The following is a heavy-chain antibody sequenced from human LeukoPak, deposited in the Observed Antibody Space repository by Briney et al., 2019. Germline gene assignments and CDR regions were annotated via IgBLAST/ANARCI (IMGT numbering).Heavy chain of an antibody. D-gene: IGHD2-21*01. CDR3: ARGLIRAFDY. CDR1: GGSFSGYY. J-gene: IGHJ4*02. CDR2: INHSGST. Sequence: AETLSLTCAVYGGSFSGYYWSWIRQPPGKGLEWIGEINHSGSTNYNPSLKSRVTISVDTSKNQFSLKLSSVTAADTAVYYCARGLIRAFDYWGQGTLVTVSS. V-gene: IGHV4-34*01.